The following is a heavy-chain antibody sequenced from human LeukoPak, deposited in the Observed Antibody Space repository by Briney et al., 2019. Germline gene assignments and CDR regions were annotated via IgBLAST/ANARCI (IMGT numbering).Heavy chain of an antibody. D-gene: IGHD2-2*02. Sequence: GESLKISCKGSVYSFTSYWIGWVRQIPGKGLEWMGIIYPGDSDARYSPSFQGQVTISADKSISTASLQWSSLKASDTAMYYCASQIADIPDAFDIWGQGTMVTVSS. CDR1: VYSFTSYW. V-gene: IGHV5-51*01. J-gene: IGHJ3*02. CDR2: IYPGDSDA. CDR3: ASQIADIPDAFDI.